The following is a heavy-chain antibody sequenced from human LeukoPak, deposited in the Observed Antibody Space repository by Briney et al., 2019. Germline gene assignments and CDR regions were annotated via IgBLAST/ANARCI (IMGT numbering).Heavy chain of an antibody. D-gene: IGHD6-6*01. V-gene: IGHV3-48*01. CDR2: ITSSGSSI. J-gene: IGHJ3*02. CDR3: AREYITSSGRASDI. Sequence: GGSLRLSCAASGFIFSSYSMNWVRQAPGKGLEWVSYITSSGSSIYYADSVKGRFTISRDNAKNSLFLQMNSLRADDTAVYYCAREYITSSGRASDIWGQGTMVTVSS. CDR1: GFIFSSYS.